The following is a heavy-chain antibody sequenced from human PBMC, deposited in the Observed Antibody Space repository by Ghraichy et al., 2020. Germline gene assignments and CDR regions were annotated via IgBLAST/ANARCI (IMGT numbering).Heavy chain of an antibody. CDR3: ASKEYSSSYGPFGMDV. CDR2: ISSSSSYT. J-gene: IGHJ6*02. V-gene: IGHV3-11*06. CDR1: GFTFSDYY. D-gene: IGHD6-6*01. Sequence: GESLNISCAASGFTFSDYYMSWIRQAPGKGLEWVSYISSSSSYTNYADSVKGRFTISRDNAKNSLYLQMNSLRAEDTAVYYCASKEYSSSYGPFGMDVWGQGTTVTVSS.